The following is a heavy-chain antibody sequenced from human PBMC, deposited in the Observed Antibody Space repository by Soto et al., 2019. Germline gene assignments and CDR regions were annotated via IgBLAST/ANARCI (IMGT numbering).Heavy chain of an antibody. J-gene: IGHJ6*02. V-gene: IGHV4-59*01. CDR1: CGSISSYY. CDR2: IYYSGST. CDR3: ARDIGPYYYGSGSTVRDYYYGMDV. D-gene: IGHD3-10*01. Sequence: SETLSLTCTVSCGSISSYYWSWIRQPPGKGLEWIGYIYYSGSTNYNPSLKSRVTISVDTSKNQFSLKLSSVTAADTAVYYCARDIGPYYYGSGSTVRDYYYGMDVWGQGTTVTVSS.